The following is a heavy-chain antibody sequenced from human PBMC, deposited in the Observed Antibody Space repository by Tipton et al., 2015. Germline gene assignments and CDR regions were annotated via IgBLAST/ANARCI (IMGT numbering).Heavy chain of an antibody. V-gene: IGHV4-59*01. CDR3: ARENAYYYGMDV. J-gene: IGHJ6*02. CDR1: GTSLSGFY. D-gene: IGHD1-1*01. CDR2: IRYSGGT. Sequence: TLSLTCTVSGTSLSGFYWTWIRQPPGKGLEWIGYIRYSGGTNYKPSFRGRVSISLDMSKNQFSLKLRPVTAADTAMYSCARENAYYYGMDVWGQGTTVTVSS.